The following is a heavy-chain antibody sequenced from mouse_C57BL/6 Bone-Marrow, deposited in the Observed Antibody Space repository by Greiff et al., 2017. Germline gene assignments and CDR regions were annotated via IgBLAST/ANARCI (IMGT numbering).Heavy chain of an antibody. V-gene: IGHV15-2*01. CDR2: ILPSIGRT. CDR1: DSEVFPIAY. Sequence: VQLQQSGSELRRPGSSVKLSCKDFDSEVFPIAYMSWVRQKPGHGFEWIGGILPSIGRTIYGEKFEDKATLDADTLSNTAYLELNSLTSEDSAIYYCARPAQYGNYWYFDVWGTGTTVTVSS. CDR3: ARPAQYGNYWYFDV. J-gene: IGHJ1*03. D-gene: IGHD2-1*01.